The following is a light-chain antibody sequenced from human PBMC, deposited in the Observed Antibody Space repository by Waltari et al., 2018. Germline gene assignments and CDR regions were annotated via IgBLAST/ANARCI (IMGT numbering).Light chain of an antibody. CDR1: QTISSY. CDR3: QQSYSTLGT. Sequence: DIQMTQSQSPLSAPVGDRVTITCRASQTISSYLNWYQPKPGKAPKLLIYAASSLQSGVPSRFSGSGSGTEFTLTISSRQPEDFATYYCQQSYSTLGTFGQGTKVEIK. J-gene: IGKJ1*01. V-gene: IGKV1-39*01. CDR2: AAS.